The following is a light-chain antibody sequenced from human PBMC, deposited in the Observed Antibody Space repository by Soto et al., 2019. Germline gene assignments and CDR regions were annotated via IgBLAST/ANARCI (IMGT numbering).Light chain of an antibody. CDR2: RNN. Sequence: QSVLTQPPSASGTPGQRVTISCSGSSSNIGSNYVYWYQQLPGTAPKLLIYRNNQRPSGVPDRFSGSRSGNTASLTVSGLQAEDEADYYCSSFAGSPVVFGGGTKLTVL. J-gene: IGLJ2*01. CDR1: SSNIGSNY. CDR3: SSFAGSPVV. V-gene: IGLV1-47*01.